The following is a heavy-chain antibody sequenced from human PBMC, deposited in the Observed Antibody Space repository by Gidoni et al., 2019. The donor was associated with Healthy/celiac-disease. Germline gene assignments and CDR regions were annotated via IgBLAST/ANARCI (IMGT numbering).Heavy chain of an antibody. V-gene: IGHV3-30*18. Sequence: QLQLVESGGRVVQPGRSLRLSCAASGFTFSSYGMHWVRQAPGKGLELVAVISYDGSNKYYADSVKGRFTISRDNSKNTLYLQMNSLRAEDTAVYYCAKDSLEISEYYFDYWGQGTLVTVSS. CDR2: ISYDGSNK. CDR1: GFTFSSYG. CDR3: AKDSLEISEYYFDY. J-gene: IGHJ4*02.